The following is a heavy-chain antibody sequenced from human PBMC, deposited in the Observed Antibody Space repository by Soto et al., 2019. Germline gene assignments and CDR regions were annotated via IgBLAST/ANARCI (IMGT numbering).Heavy chain of an antibody. CDR3: ARLWYSTSWYPEGAHYYGMDV. CDR1: GDSITSSSYY. D-gene: IGHD6-13*01. J-gene: IGHJ6*02. CDR2: IYYSGTT. Sequence: SETLSLTCTVSGDSITSSSYYWGWIRQPPGKGLEWIGSIYYSGTTYYNPSLKSRVTISVDTSKNQFSLKLSSVTDADTAVHYCARLWYSTSWYPEGAHYYGMDVWGQGTTVTVSS. V-gene: IGHV4-39*01.